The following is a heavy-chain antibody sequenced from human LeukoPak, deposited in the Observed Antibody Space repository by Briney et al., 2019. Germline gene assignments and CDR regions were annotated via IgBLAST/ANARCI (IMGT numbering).Heavy chain of an antibody. Sequence: SQTLSLTCTVSGGSISSGGYYWSWIRQPPGKGLEWIGYIYHSGSTYYNPSLKSRVTISVDRSKNQFSLKLSSVTAADTAVYYCARLSYYYDSSGYYYDNPYYYYGMDVWGQGTTVTVSS. D-gene: IGHD3-22*01. J-gene: IGHJ6*02. CDR2: IYHSGST. CDR3: ARLSYYYDSSGYYYDNPYYYYGMDV. CDR1: GGSISSGGYY. V-gene: IGHV4-30-2*01.